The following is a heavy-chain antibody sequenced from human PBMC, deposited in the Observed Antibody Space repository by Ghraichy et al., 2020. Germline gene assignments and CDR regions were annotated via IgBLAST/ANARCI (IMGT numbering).Heavy chain of an antibody. CDR3: ARHEGDYGATLGY. D-gene: IGHD4-17*01. J-gene: IGHJ4*02. V-gene: IGHV4-39*01. Sequence: SETLSLTCTVSGGSISSSSYYWGWIRQPPGKGLEWIGSIYYSGSTYYNPSLKSRATISVDTSKNQFSLKLSSVTAADTAVYYCARHEGDYGATLGYWGQGTLVTVSS. CDR2: IYYSGST. CDR1: GGSISSSSYY.